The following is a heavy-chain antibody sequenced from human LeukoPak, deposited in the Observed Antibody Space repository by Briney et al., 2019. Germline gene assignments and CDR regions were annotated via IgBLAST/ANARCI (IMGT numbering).Heavy chain of an antibody. Sequence: GGSLRLSCAASGMTFSHRWMHWVRQAPGKGLVWVSLIKNDGRTTIYADSVKGRFTISRDNGKSTLYLQMNSRRAEDTGIYYCTTGPSYGYEWWGQGTVVTVSS. V-gene: IGHV3-74*01. CDR2: IKNDGRTT. J-gene: IGHJ4*02. CDR1: GMTFSHRW. CDR3: TTGPSYGYEW. D-gene: IGHD3-16*01.